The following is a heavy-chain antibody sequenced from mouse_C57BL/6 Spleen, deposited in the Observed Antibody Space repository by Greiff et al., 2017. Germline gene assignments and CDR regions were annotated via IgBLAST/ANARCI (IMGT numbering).Heavy chain of an antibody. V-gene: IGHV1-42*01. CDR1: GYSFTGYY. Sequence: EVQLQQSGPELVKPGASVKISCKASGYSFTGYYMNWVKQSPEKSLEWIGEINPSTGGTTYNQKFKAKATLTVDKSSSTAYMQLKSLTSEDSAVYYCARDYDYAFAYWGQGTLVTVSA. D-gene: IGHD2-4*01. J-gene: IGHJ3*01. CDR2: INPSTGGT. CDR3: ARDYDYAFAY.